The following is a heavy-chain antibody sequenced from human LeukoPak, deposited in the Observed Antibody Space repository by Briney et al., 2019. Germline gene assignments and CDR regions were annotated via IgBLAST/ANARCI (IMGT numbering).Heavy chain of an antibody. CDR1: GFTFSSYA. CDR2: ISGSGGST. Sequence: GGSLRLSCAASGFTFSSYAMSWVRQAPGKGLEWVSAISGSGGSTYYADYVKGRFTISRDNSKNTLYLQMNSLRAEDKAVYYCAKGSRDGYTGYWGQGTLVTVSS. J-gene: IGHJ4*02. V-gene: IGHV3-23*01. CDR3: AKGSRDGYTGY. D-gene: IGHD5-24*01.